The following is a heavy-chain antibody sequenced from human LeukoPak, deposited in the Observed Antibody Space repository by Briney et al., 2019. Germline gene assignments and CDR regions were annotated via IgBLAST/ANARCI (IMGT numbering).Heavy chain of an antibody. D-gene: IGHD3-10*01. CDR3: AKDLHFGSADY. CDR1: GFTFSSNW. Sequence: PGGSPRLSCAASGFTFSSNWMHWVRQDPEKGLVWVSYINPDGTSTKYADSVQGRFTTSRDNAKNTLYLQMNSLRVDDTAVYYCAKDLHFGSADYWGQGTLVTVSS. V-gene: IGHV3-74*03. CDR2: INPDGTST. J-gene: IGHJ4*02.